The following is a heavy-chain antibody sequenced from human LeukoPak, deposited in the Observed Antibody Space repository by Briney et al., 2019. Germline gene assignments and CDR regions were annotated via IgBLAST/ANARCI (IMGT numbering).Heavy chain of an antibody. J-gene: IGHJ3*02. D-gene: IGHD2-21*02. CDR2: INYDGSEK. V-gene: IGHV3-7*01. CDR1: GFTFSSYW. CDR3: VTKGEVTLLTKNAFDK. Sequence: PGGSLRLSCAASGFTFSSYWMSWVRQAPEKGLEWVATINYDGSEKYYLGSVRGRFTVSRDNAKNSLYLQLNSLRAEDTAIYYCVTKGEVTLLTKNAFDKWGQGTMVTVSS.